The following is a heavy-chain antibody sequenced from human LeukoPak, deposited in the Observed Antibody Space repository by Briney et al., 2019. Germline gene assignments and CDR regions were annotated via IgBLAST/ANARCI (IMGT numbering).Heavy chain of an antibody. D-gene: IGHD2-2*01. CDR3: AKDLPAAIFH. V-gene: IGHV3-23*01. J-gene: IGHJ4*02. CDR2: ISGSGGTT. CDR1: GFTFSSYA. Sequence: GGSLTLSCAASGFTFSSYAMSWVRQAPGKGLEWVSSISGSGGTTYYADSVKGRFTISRDNSMNTLYLQMNSLRAEDTAVYYCAKDLPAAIFHWGQGTLVTVSS.